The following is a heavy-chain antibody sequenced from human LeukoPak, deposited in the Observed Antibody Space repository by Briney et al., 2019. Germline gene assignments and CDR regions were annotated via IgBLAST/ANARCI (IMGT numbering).Heavy chain of an antibody. CDR3: AKEGSEEWLLLPGAFDI. V-gene: IGHV3-23*01. CDR1: GFTFSSYA. D-gene: IGHD3-22*01. CDR2: IRGSGGST. J-gene: IGHJ3*02. Sequence: GGSLRLSCAASGFTFSSYAMRWVRQAPGKGLEWVSAIRGSGGSTYYADSVKGRFTISRDNSKNTLYLQMNSLRAEDTAVYYCAKEGSEEWLLLPGAFDIWGQGTMVTVSS.